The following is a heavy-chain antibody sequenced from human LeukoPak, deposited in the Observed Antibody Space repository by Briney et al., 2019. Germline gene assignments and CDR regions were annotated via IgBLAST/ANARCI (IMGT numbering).Heavy chain of an antibody. CDR3: ARGRGWLQSTPFDY. CDR2: IYYSGST. D-gene: IGHD5-24*01. J-gene: IGHJ4*02. V-gene: IGHV4-59*01. Sequence: SETLSLTCTVSGGSISPYYWNWIRQPPGKGLEWIGYIYYSGSTNYNPSLKSRVTISVDTSKNQFSLKLSSVTAADTAVYYCARGRGWLQSTPFDYWGQGTLVTVSS. CDR1: GGSISPYY.